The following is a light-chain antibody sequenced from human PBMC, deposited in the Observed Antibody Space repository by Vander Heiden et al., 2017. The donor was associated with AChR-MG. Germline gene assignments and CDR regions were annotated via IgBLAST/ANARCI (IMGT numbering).Light chain of an antibody. CDR3: SSYTSSSTLVV. CDR1: SSAVGGYDY. Sequence: QSALTQPASVSGSPGQPLTISCTGTSSAVGGYDYVSWYQQHPGKAPKLMIYDVSKRPSGVSNRFSGSKSGNTASLTISGLQAEDEADYYCSSYTSSSTLVVFGGGTKLTVL. J-gene: IGLJ2*01. CDR2: DVS. V-gene: IGLV2-14*01.